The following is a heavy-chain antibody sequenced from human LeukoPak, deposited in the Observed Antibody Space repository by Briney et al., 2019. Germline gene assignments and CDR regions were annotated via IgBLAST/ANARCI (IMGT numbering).Heavy chain of an antibody. CDR1: GFAFSRSS. J-gene: IGHJ4*02. V-gene: IGHV3-48*02. CDR2: ISSSSRTI. Sequence: GGSLRLSCAASGFAFSRSSMNWVRQAPGKGLEWLSYISSSSRTIYYADSVKGRFTISRDDAKTSLFLQMNGLREEDTAVYYCARSEWLTDFDYWGQGTLVTVSS. D-gene: IGHD6-19*01. CDR3: ARSEWLTDFDY.